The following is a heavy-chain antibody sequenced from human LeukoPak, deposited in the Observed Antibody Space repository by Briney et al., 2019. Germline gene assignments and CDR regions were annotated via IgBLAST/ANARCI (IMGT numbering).Heavy chain of an antibody. CDR2: ISYDGSNK. J-gene: IGHJ3*02. V-gene: IGHV3-30*18. D-gene: IGHD3-10*01. CDR1: GFTCSNYG. Sequence: GGSLRLSCAASGFTCSNYGMHWVRQAPGKGLEWVVVISYDGSNKYYADSVKGRFTISRDNSKNTLYLQMNSLRAEDTAVYYCANGYYYGSGSYYKEAFDIWGQGTMVTVSS. CDR3: ANGYYYGSGSYYKEAFDI.